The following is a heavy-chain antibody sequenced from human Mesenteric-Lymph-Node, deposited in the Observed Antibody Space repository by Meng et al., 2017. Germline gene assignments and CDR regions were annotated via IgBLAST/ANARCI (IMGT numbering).Heavy chain of an antibody. CDR2: MYSGGRT. CDR1: GFTVDSNY. CDR3: ARDLWFDP. V-gene: IGHV3-66*01. J-gene: IGHJ5*02. Sequence: VHLVESGGGLVQPGGSLRLSCAASGFTVDSNYMNWVRQAPGKGLEWVSVMYSGGRTFYADSVKGRFTISRDNSKNTLYLQMYSLRVEDTAVYYCARDLWFDPWGQGTLVTVSS.